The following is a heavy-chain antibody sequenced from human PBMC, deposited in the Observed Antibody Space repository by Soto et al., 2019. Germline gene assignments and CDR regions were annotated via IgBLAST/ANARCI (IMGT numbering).Heavy chain of an antibody. CDR1: GGTLSSYA. D-gene: IGHD1-1*01. CDR2: IIPIFGTA. J-gene: IGHJ6*02. V-gene: IGHV1-69*12. Sequence: QVQLVQSGAEVKKPGSSVKVSCKASGGTLSSYAISWVRQAPGQGLEWMGGIIPIFGTANYAQKFQGRVTITADESTSTAYMELSSLRSEDTAVYYCARNGRTGTLYYSGMDVWGQGTTVTVSS. CDR3: ARNGRTGTLYYSGMDV.